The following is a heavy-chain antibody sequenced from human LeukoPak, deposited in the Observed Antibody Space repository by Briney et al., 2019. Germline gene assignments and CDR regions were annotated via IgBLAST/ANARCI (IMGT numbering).Heavy chain of an antibody. CDR2: IYYSGST. J-gene: IGHJ4*02. Sequence: PSETLSLTCTVSGGSISSYYWSWIRQPPGKGLEWIGYIYYSGSTNYNPSLKSRVTISVDTSKNQFSLKLSSVTAADTAVYYCARRTTYYDFWSGYYPEFDYWGQGTLVTVSS. V-gene: IGHV4-59*12. CDR3: ARRTTYYDFWSGYYPEFDY. D-gene: IGHD3-3*01. CDR1: GGSISSYY.